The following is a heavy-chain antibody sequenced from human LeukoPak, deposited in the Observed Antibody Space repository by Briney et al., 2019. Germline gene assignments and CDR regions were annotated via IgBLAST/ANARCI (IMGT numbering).Heavy chain of an antibody. V-gene: IGHV3-33*01. CDR2: IWYNGSNK. Sequence: GRSLRLSCGASGFTFSSYGMHWVRQAPGEGLEWVAVIWYNGSNKSYPDSVKARFTISRDNSKNTLYLQMNSLRAEDTAVYYCARGGQRVVAASISVWFDPWGQGTLVTVSS. CDR3: ARGGQRVVAASISVWFDP. J-gene: IGHJ5*02. CDR1: GFTFSSYG. D-gene: IGHD2-15*01.